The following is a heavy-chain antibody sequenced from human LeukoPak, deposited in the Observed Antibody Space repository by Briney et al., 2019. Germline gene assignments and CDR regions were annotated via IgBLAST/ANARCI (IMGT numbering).Heavy chain of an antibody. CDR2: IYYSGST. J-gene: IGHJ3*02. D-gene: IGHD2/OR15-2a*01. Sequence: SETLSLTCTVSGGSISSSSYYWGWIRQPPGKGLEWIGSIYYSGSTYYNPSLKSRVTISVDTSKNQFSLKLSSVTAADTAVYYCARVSQYDDAFDIWGQGTMVTVSS. CDR3: ARVSQYDDAFDI. CDR1: GGSISSSSYY. V-gene: IGHV4-39*07.